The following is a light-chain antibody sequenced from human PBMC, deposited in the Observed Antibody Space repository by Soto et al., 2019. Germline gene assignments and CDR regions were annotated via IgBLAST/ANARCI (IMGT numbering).Light chain of an antibody. J-gene: IGKJ2*01. CDR3: QQYSRLYT. CDR1: QSISSW. Sequence: DIQMTQSPSTLSASVGDRVTSTCRASQSISSWLAWYQQKPGKAPKLLIYKASSLESGVPSRFSGSGSGTEFTLTISTLQPDDSATYHCQQYSRLYTFGQGTKLEIK. CDR2: KAS. V-gene: IGKV1-5*03.